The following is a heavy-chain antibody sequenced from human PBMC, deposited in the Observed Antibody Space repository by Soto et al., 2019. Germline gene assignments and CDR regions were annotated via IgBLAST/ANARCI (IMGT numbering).Heavy chain of an antibody. J-gene: IGHJ4*02. D-gene: IGHD3-16*01. V-gene: IGHV3-66*01. Sequence: EEQLVESGGDLVQPGGALRLSCAASGFTVSNNYMSWVRQASGKVLEWVSLICSGGSTYDADSVKGRFTISRDSSKNTLYLQMNRLRAEDTAMYYCAAYSHKGYWGQGTLVTVSS. CDR2: ICSGGST. CDR3: AAYSHKGY. CDR1: GFTVSNNY.